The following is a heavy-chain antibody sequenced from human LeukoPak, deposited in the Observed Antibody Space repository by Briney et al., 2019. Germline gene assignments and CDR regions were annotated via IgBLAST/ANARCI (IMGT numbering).Heavy chain of an antibody. V-gene: IGHV1-24*01. CDR2: FYPEDGET. J-gene: IGHJ4*02. CDR1: GDTLTALS. Sequence: ASVKVSCMASGDTLTALSMHWVRQAPGKGLEWMGGFYPEDGETIYAQKFQGRVTMTEDTSTDTAYMELSSLRSDDTAVYYCTTGKIYCSTTSCSDDYWGQGTLVTVSS. CDR3: TTGKIYCSTTSCSDDY. D-gene: IGHD2-2*01.